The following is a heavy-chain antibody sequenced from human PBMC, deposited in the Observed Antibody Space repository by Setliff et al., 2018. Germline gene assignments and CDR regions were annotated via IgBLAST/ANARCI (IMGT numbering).Heavy chain of an antibody. V-gene: IGHV3-23*01. CDR2: ISGSGGST. CDR3: AKSASLSGYYYYYMDV. D-gene: IGHD2-2*01. CDR1: GFTFSSYA. J-gene: IGHJ6*03. Sequence: GGSLRLSCAASGFTFSSYAMSWVRQAPGKGLEWVSAISGSGGSTYYADSVKGRFTISRDNSKNTLYLQMNSLMAEDTAVYYCAKSASLSGYYYYYMDVWGKGTTVTVSS.